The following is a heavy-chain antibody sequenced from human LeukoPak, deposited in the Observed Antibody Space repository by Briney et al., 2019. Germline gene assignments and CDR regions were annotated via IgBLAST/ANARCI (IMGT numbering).Heavy chain of an antibody. CDR1: GFTFSSYS. J-gene: IGHJ4*02. D-gene: IGHD3-22*01. V-gene: IGHV3-21*01. Sequence: GGSLRLSCAASGFTFSSYSMNWVRQAPGKGLEWVSSISSSSSYIYYADSVKGRFTISRDNAKNSLHLQMNSLRAEDTAVYYCARGITYYYDSSGYRIFDYWGQGTLVTVSS. CDR2: ISSSSSYI. CDR3: ARGITYYYDSSGYRIFDY.